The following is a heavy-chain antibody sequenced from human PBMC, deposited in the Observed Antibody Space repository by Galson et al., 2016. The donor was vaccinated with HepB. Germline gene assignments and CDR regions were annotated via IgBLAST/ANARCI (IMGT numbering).Heavy chain of an antibody. D-gene: IGHD2-15*01. V-gene: IGHV1-69*04. CDR1: GGSFSSYT. CDR3: AREGCNAGSCHSASAWAPFDY. Sequence: SVKVSCKASGGSFSSYTISWVRQAPGQGLEWVGKIIPMLQIATYAQKFQGRVTITADKSTSTAYMDLRSLRSEDTAVYYCAREGCNAGSCHSASAWAPFDYWGQGTQVTVSS. J-gene: IGHJ4*02. CDR2: IIPMLQIA.